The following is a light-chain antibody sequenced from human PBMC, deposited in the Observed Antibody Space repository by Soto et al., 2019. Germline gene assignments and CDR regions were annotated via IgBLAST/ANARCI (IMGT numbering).Light chain of an antibody. V-gene: IGLV2-23*02. J-gene: IGLJ1*01. CDR2: EVS. CDR3: CSYADVSSYV. CDR1: SSNVGTYNL. Sequence: QSALTQPASVSGSPGQSITISCTGTSSNVGTYNLVSWYQQHPGEAPKLLLYEVSERPSGVSIRFTASKSGNTASLTISGLQAEDEADYYCCSYADVSSYVFGTGTKLTVL.